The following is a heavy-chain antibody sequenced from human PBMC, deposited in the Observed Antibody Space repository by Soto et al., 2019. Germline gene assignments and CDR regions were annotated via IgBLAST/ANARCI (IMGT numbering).Heavy chain of an antibody. CDR2: TNRSGVS. CDR1: GGSFSDYN. J-gene: IGHJ6*02. D-gene: IGHD3-3*01. Sequence: QVQLQQWGAGLSKPSETLSLTCVVYGGSFSDYNWNWIRQPPGKGLEWIGETNRSGVSSHNPSLKRRVTLSLDTSKNQFSLILTSVTAADTAVYYCARGAINYDLWSGPINGAMDVWGQGTTVTVSS. CDR3: ARGAINYDLWSGPINGAMDV. V-gene: IGHV4-34*01.